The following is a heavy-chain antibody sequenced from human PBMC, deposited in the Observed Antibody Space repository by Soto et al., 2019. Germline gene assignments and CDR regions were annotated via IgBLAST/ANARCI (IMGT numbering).Heavy chain of an antibody. CDR1: GFTFSSYA. Sequence: GGSLRLSCAASGFTFSSYAMSWVRQAPGKGLEWVSAISGSGGSTYYADSVKGRFTISGDNSKNTLYLQMNSLRAEDTAVYYCAKENGYSSSWFEFDYWGQGTLVTVSS. J-gene: IGHJ4*02. CDR3: AKENGYSSSWFEFDY. V-gene: IGHV3-23*01. D-gene: IGHD6-13*01. CDR2: ISGSGGST.